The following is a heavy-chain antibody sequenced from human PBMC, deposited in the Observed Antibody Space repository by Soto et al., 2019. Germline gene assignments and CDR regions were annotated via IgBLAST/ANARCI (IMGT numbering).Heavy chain of an antibody. Sequence: PWGSLRLSCAASEFTFSSLGMHWVRQAPGKGLEWVAVASPDGAVNFYADAVKGRFTISRGNSKNTLFLQMESLRVEDSALYYCAKERSFYSGYDYWGPGTLVTVSS. J-gene: IGHJ4*02. V-gene: IGHV3-30*18. CDR2: ASPDGAVN. D-gene: IGHD5-12*01. CDR3: AKERSFYSGYDY. CDR1: EFTFSSLG.